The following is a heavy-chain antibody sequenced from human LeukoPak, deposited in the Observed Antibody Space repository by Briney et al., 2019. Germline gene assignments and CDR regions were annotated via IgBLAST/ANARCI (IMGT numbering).Heavy chain of an antibody. CDR1: GGPFSGYY. CDR3: ARVLQLWSPRYYFDY. V-gene: IGHV4-34*01. Sequence: PSEPLPLTCSVYGGPFSGYYWSWIRQPPAKGLEWIGEINHSRSTNYNPSLKSRVTISVDTSKNQFSLKLSSVSAADTAVYYCARVLQLWSPRYYFDYWGQGTLVTVSS. D-gene: IGHD5-18*01. J-gene: IGHJ4*02. CDR2: INHSRST.